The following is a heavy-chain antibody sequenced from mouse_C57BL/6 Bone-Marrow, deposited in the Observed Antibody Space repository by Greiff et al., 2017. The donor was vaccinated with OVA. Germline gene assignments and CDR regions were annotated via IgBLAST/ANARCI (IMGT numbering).Heavy chain of an antibody. CDR1: GYTFTSYW. V-gene: IGHV1-64*01. CDR3: AGDYYGSNWYFDV. CDR2: IHPNSGST. D-gene: IGHD1-1*01. Sequence: VQLQQPGAELVKPGASVKLSCKASGYTFTSYWMHWVKQRPGQGLEWIGMIHPNSGSTNYNEKFKSKATLTVDKSSSTAYMQLSSLTSEDSAVYYCAGDYYGSNWYFDVWGTGTTVTVSS. J-gene: IGHJ1*03.